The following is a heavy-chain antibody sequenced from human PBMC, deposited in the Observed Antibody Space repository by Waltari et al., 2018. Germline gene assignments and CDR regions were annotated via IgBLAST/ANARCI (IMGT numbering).Heavy chain of an antibody. CDR2: IYYSGNT. J-gene: IGHJ4*01. V-gene: IGHV4-59*11. D-gene: IGHD3-10*01. CDR1: DGSMPGHY. CDR3: ARTSRAIDYYFDY. Sequence: QVQLQESGPGLVKPSETLSLTCTVSDGSMPGHYWSWIRPPPGKGLEWIRAIYYSGNTNYNPSRNTRVTISVDTSKTQFSLKLNSVTAAHTALYYWARTSRAIDYYFDYWGQGTLVTVSS.